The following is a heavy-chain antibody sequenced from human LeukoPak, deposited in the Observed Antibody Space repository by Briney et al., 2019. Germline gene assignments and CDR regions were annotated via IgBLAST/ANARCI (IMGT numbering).Heavy chain of an antibody. J-gene: IGHJ5*02. V-gene: IGHV4-61*02. CDR3: ARTDSSGYFGWFDP. D-gene: IGHD3-22*01. CDR2: IYTSGST. CDR1: GGSISSGSYY. Sequence: TLSLTCTVSGGSISSGSYYWSWIRQPAGKGLEWIGRIYTSGSTNYNPSLKSRVTISVDASKNQFSLKLSSVTAADTAVYYCARTDSSGYFGWFDPWGQGTLVTVSS.